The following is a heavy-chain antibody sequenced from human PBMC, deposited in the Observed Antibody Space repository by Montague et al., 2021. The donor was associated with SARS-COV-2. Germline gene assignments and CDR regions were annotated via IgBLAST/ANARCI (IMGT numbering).Heavy chain of an antibody. J-gene: IGHJ4*02. CDR2: IYYSGST. CDR1: GGSISSSSYY. D-gene: IGHD6-13*01. V-gene: IGHV4-39*07. Sequence: SETLSLTCTVSGGSISSSSYYWGWIRQPPGKGLEWIGSIYYSGSTYYNPSLKSRVTISVDTSKNQFSPKLSSVTAADTAVYYCARGESYSTSWYYFFDYWGQGTLVTVSS. CDR3: ARGESYSTSWYYFFDY.